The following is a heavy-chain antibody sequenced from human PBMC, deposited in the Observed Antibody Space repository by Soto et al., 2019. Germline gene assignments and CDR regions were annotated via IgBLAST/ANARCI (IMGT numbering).Heavy chain of an antibody. CDR1: GFTFSSYS. CDR2: ISSSSSYI. V-gene: IGHV3-21*01. J-gene: IGHJ5*02. CDR3: ARDSRVGRSSSWYAFHNWFDP. Sequence: EVQLVESGGGLVKPGGSLRHSCAASGFTFSSYSMNWVRQAPGKGLEWVSSISSSSSYIYYADSVKGRFTISRDNAKNSLYLQMNSLTAEDTAVYYCARDSRVGRSSSWYAFHNWFDPWGQGTLVTVSS. D-gene: IGHD6-13*01.